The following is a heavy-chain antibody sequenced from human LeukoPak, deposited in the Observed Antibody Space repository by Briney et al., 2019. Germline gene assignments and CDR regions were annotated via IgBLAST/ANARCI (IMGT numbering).Heavy chain of an antibody. CDR2: IFYSGST. Sequence: SETLSLTCTVSGGSISSSSYYWGWIRQPPGKGLEWIGSIFYSGSTYYNPSLKSRVTISVDTSKNQFSLKLSSVTAADTAVYYCAREEYDIPDYWGQGTLVTVSS. J-gene: IGHJ4*02. D-gene: IGHD3-9*01. CDR1: GGSISSSSYY. V-gene: IGHV4-39*07. CDR3: AREEYDIPDY.